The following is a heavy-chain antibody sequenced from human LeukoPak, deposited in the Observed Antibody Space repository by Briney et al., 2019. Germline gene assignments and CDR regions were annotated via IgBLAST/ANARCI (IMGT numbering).Heavy chain of an antibody. CDR3: ARLRGSYYPDY. CDR1: NGSISSSGYY. D-gene: IGHD1-26*01. Sequence: PSETLSLTCTVSNGSISSSGYYWGWIRQPPWKGLEWIGSISFSGIAYYSPPLNSRVTTSVDTSKNQFSLKLSSVTAADTAVYYCARLRGSYYPDYWGQGTLVTVSS. CDR2: ISFSGIA. J-gene: IGHJ4*02. V-gene: IGHV4-39*01.